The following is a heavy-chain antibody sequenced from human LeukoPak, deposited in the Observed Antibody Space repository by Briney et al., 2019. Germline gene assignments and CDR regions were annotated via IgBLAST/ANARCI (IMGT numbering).Heavy chain of an antibody. V-gene: IGHV3-21*01. Sequence: GGSLRLSCTQSGVTLRGDRMQWGCQAPGEGVEWVSSICRSREYIYYADSVRGRFTISRDNAKNSLYIDKNRPRDEDTAVYNCGKYASNIVFPPYFYYIYVWGKGTTVTVSS. D-gene: IGHD3-16*02. J-gene: IGHJ6*03. CDR2: ICRSREYI. CDR1: GVTLRGDR. CDR3: GKYASNIVFPPYFYYIYV.